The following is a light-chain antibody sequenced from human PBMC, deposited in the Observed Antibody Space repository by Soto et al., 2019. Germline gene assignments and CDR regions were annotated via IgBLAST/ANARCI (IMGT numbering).Light chain of an antibody. CDR2: DVS. Sequence: QYVLNQPRSVNGSPGQSVTISSNRTSSDVGGYNYVSWYQQHPGKAPKLMIYDVSKRPSGVPDRFSGSKSGNTASLTISGLQAEDEADYYCCSYAGSYTYVFGTGTKVTVL. V-gene: IGLV2-11*01. J-gene: IGLJ1*01. CDR3: CSYAGSYTYV. CDR1: SSDVGGYNY.